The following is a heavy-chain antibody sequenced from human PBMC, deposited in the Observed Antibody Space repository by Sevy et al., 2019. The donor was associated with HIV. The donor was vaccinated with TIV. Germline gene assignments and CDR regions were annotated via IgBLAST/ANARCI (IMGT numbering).Heavy chain of an antibody. D-gene: IGHD6-13*01. CDR1: GFTFSDYY. CDR3: ARGGFSSSWLARFNY. J-gene: IGHJ4*02. CDR2: ISSSGSTI. V-gene: IGHV3-11*01. Sequence: GGSLRLSCAASGFTFSDYYMSWIRQAPGKGLEWVSYISSSGSTIYYADSVKGRFTISRDNAKNSLYLQMNSLRAEDMALYYCARGGFSSSWLARFNYWGQGTLVTVSS.